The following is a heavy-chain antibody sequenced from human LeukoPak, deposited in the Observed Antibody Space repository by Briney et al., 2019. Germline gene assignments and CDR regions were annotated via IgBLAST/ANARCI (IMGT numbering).Heavy chain of an antibody. D-gene: IGHD3-10*01. V-gene: IGHV4-59*01. Sequence: PSETLSLTCTVSGGSLSSYYWSWIRQPPRKGVEWVGYIYYSGSANYNPSLKSRVTISVDTSKNQSSLTLSSVTAADTAVYYCARSLNYYPNYYYFDSWGQGTLVTVSS. CDR1: GGSLSSYY. J-gene: IGHJ4*02. CDR2: IYYSGSA. CDR3: ARSLNYYPNYYYFDS.